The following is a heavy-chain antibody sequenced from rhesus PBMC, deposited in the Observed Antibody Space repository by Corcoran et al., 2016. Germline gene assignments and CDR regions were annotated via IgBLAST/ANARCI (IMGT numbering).Heavy chain of an antibody. CDR3: ARAKSGYSFDY. D-gene: IGHD5-24*01. J-gene: IGHJ4*01. CDR2: IYSSSGNT. CDR1: GCSIRGGYYY. Sequence: QVQLQESGPGVVKPSETLSLTSAVSGCSIRGGYYYSSWLRHPPGKGLEWIGGIYSSSGNTYYNPSLKSRVTISKDTSKNQFSLKLSSVTAADTAVYYCARAKSGYSFDYWGQGVLVTVSS. V-gene: IGHV4S12*01.